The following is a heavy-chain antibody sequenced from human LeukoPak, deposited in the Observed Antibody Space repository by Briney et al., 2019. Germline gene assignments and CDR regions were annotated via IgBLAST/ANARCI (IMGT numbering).Heavy chain of an antibody. CDR2: IGPNSGGA. Sequence: GASVKVSCKPSGYTFTDYYIHWVRQAPGQGLEWMGWIGPNSGGADYAQKFQGRVTMTRDTSISTAYMELSRLRSDDTAVYYCARGGYGSTWYGLDVWGQGTTVTVSS. CDR3: ARGGYGSTWYGLDV. J-gene: IGHJ6*02. V-gene: IGHV1-2*02. D-gene: IGHD6-13*01. CDR1: GYTFTDYY.